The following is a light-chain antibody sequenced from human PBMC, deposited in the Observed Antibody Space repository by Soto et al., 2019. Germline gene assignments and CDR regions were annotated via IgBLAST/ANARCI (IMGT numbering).Light chain of an antibody. V-gene: IGKV3-11*01. CDR1: QSVSSY. CDR2: DTS. Sequence: EIALTQSPATLSLSPGERATLSCRASQSVSSYLAWYQQKPGQAPRLLIYDTSNRATGIPARFSGSGSGTYFTLTISSLEPEDFAVYSCQQRSNWPWTFGGGTKVEIK. J-gene: IGKJ4*01. CDR3: QQRSNWPWT.